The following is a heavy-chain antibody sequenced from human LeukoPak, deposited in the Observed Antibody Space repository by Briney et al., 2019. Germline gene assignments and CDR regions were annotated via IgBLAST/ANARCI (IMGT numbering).Heavy chain of an antibody. CDR3: ARVHCSSTGCYQGINFDY. CDR2: IYYSGST. Sequence: PSETLSLTCTVSGGSISSYYWSWIRQPPGKGLEWIGYIYYSGSTNYNPSLKSRVTISVDTSKNQFSLKLSSVTAADTAVYYCARVHCSSTGCYQGINFDYWGQGTLVTVSS. J-gene: IGHJ4*02. CDR1: GGSISSYY. V-gene: IGHV4-59*12. D-gene: IGHD2-2*01.